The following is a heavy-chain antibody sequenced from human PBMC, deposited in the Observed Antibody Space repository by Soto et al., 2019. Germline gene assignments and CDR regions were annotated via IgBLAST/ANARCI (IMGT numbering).Heavy chain of an antibody. CDR3: ARGRGIVATARYFDL. V-gene: IGHV1-69*02. Sequence: QVQLVQSGAEVKKPGSSVKVSCKASGGTFSSYTISWVRQAPGQGLEWMGRIIPILGIANYAQKFQGRVTITADKSTSTAYMELSSLRAEDTAVYYCARGRGIVATARYFDLWGRGTLVTVSS. J-gene: IGHJ2*01. CDR1: GGTFSSYT. D-gene: IGHD5-12*01. CDR2: IIPILGIA.